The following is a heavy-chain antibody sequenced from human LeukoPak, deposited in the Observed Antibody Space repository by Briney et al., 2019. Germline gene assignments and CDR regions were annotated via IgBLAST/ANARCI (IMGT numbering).Heavy chain of an antibody. V-gene: IGHV4-39*07. Sequence: PSETLSLTCTVSGGSISSSSYYWGWIRQPPGKGLEWIGSIYYSGSTYYNPSLKSRVTISVDTSKNQFSLKLSSVTAADTAVYYCARGYDYGDQEWDYWGQGTLVTVSS. D-gene: IGHD4-17*01. CDR3: ARGYDYGDQEWDY. J-gene: IGHJ4*02. CDR1: GGSISSSSYY. CDR2: IYYSGST.